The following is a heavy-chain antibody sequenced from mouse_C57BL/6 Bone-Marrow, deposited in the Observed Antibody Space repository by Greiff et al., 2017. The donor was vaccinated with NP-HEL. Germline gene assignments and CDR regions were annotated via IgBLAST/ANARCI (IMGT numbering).Heavy chain of an antibody. CDR2: INPNNGGT. Sequence: EVKLQQSGPELVKPGASVKIPCKASGYTFTDYNMDWVKQSHGKSLEWIGDINPNNGGTIYNQKFKGKATLTVDKSSSTAYMELRSLTSEDTAVYYCARRKSSWWYFDVWGTGTTVTVSS. V-gene: IGHV1-18*01. CDR3: ARRKSSWWYFDV. J-gene: IGHJ1*03. CDR1: GYTFTDYN. D-gene: IGHD1-1*01.